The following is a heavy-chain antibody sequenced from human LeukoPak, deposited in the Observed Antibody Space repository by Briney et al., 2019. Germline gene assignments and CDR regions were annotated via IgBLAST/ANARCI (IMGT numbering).Heavy chain of an antibody. CDR3: ARPLKKKPWFGEAHSQPFDY. D-gene: IGHD3-10*01. CDR2: IYYSGST. Sequence: SETLSLTCTVSGGSISSSSYYWGWIRQPPGKGLEWIGSIYYSGSTYYNPSLKSRVTISVDTSKNQFSLKLSSVTAADTAVYYCARPLKKKPWFGEAHSQPFDYWGQGTLVTVSS. CDR1: GGSISSSSYY. J-gene: IGHJ4*02. V-gene: IGHV4-39*01.